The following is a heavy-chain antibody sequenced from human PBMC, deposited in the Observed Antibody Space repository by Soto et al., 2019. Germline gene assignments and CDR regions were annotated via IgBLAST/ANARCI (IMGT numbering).Heavy chain of an antibody. Sequence: GGSLRLSCAASGFNLSGNYMNWVRQTPGKGLEWVSVIYHDGATYYADSVKGRFTISRDHSKNTVYLQMNNLRAEDTAVYYCARDPSKYWGYFDYWGQGTLVTVSS. CDR3: ARDPSKYWGYFDY. J-gene: IGHJ4*02. D-gene: IGHD2-15*01. CDR1: GFNLSGNY. CDR2: IYHDGAT. V-gene: IGHV3-53*01.